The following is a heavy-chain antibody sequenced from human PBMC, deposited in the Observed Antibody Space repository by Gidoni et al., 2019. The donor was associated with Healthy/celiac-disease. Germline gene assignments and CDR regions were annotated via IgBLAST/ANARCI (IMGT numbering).Heavy chain of an antibody. V-gene: IGHV1-69*01. D-gene: IGHD4-17*01. CDR1: GGTFSSYA. Sequence: QVQLVPSGAVVKKPGSSVQVSCKASGGTFSSYAISWVRQAPGQGLEWMGGIIPIFGTANYAQKFQGRVTITADESTSTAYMELSSLRSEDTAVYYCARAYGDYDRGWYFDLWGRGTLVTVSS. J-gene: IGHJ2*01. CDR2: IIPIFGTA. CDR3: ARAYGDYDRGWYFDL.